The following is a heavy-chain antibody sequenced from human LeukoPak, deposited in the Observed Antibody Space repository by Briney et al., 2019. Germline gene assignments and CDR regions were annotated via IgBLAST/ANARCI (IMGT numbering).Heavy chain of an antibody. V-gene: IGHV3-7*01. Sequence: PGGFLRLSCAASGFTFSSYWMSWVPQAPGKGLEWVANIKQDGSEKYYVDSVKGRFTISRDNAKNSLYLQMNSLRAEDTAVYYCAREVPKGLQFDYWGQGTLVTVSS. CDR1: GFTFSSYW. D-gene: IGHD5-24*01. CDR3: AREVPKGLQFDY. J-gene: IGHJ4*02. CDR2: IKQDGSEK.